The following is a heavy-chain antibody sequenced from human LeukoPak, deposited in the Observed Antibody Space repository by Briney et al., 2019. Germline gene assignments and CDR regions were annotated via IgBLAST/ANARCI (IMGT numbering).Heavy chain of an antibody. CDR1: GYTFTGYY. CDR2: INPNSGGT. J-gene: IGHJ6*03. CDR3: ARVVGTTIRPYYYYYMDV. Sequence: ASVKVSCKASGYTFTGYYMHWVRQAPGQGLEWMGWINPNSGGTNYAQKFQGRVTMTRDTSISTAYMELSRLRSDDTAVYYCARVVGTTIRPYYYYYMDVWGKGTTVTISS. D-gene: IGHD1-1*01. V-gene: IGHV1-2*02.